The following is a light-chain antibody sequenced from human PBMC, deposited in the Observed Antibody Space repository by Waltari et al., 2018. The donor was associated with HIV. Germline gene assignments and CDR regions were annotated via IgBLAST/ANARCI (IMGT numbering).Light chain of an antibody. J-gene: IGLJ2*01. Sequence: QSVLTQPPSASGTPGQRVTISCSGSSSNIVSNTVNWYQQLPGTAPKLLIYSNNQLPSGAPNRIACSKSGTAASLAISGRQSEDGADDYCAAWDDSLNGHVVFGGGTKLTVL. CDR3: AAWDDSLNGHVV. CDR1: SSNIVSNT. CDR2: SNN. V-gene: IGLV1-44*01.